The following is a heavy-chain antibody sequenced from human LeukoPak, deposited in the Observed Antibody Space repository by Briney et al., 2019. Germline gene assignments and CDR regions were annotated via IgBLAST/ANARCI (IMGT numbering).Heavy chain of an antibody. Sequence: PSETLSLTCAVYGGSFSGYYWSWIRQPPGKGLEWIGEIHHRGSTSYNPSLRSRATIFGDSSRNQFSLRLNSVTAADTADYYSARGALPIYVFDIWGQGTMVTVSS. V-gene: IGHV4-34*01. CDR3: ARGALPIYVFDI. CDR1: GGSFSGYY. J-gene: IGHJ3*02. CDR2: IHHRGST.